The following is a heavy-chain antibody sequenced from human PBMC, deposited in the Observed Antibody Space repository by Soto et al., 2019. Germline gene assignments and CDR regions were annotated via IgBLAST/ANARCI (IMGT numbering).Heavy chain of an antibody. V-gene: IGHV1-3*01. CDR3: GRDQSGIGWYVDWFDP. CDR1: GYNIQSHA. CDR2: INAGNGNT. Sequence: ASVNVSCKASGYNIQSHAIHWVRQAPGQRLEWMGWINAGNGNTKYSENFEGRVTFTRDTVATTLYMELTSLTSEDTAVYFCGRDQSGIGWYVDWFDPWGQGTLVTVSS. D-gene: IGHD6-19*01. J-gene: IGHJ5*02.